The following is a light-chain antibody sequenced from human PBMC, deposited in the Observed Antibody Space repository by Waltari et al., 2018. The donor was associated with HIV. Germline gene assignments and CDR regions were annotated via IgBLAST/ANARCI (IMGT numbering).Light chain of an antibody. V-gene: IGLV2-14*01. J-gene: IGLJ2*01. CDR3: SSFATSDTLL. Sequence: QSDLTQPASVSGSPGPSITISCTGTSDYIGLYNFVSWYQKHPDKAPQLSIYVNTNRPSGVSYLFSGSHSDNTASLTISWLQAEYDADYYCSSFATSDTLLFGGGTKLTVL. CDR2: VNT. CDR1: SDYIGLYNF.